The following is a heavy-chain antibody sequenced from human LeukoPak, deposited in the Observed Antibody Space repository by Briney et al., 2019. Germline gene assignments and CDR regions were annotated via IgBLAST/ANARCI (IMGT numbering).Heavy chain of an antibody. Sequence: TETLSLTCTVSGYSISGGYYWGWIRQPPGKGLEWIGTIFQSVSTYYNPSLKSRVTTSVDTSKNQFSLKLSSVTAADTAVYYCARNNSNGFDFWSQGTLVTVSS. D-gene: IGHD6-19*01. CDR1: GYSISGGYY. V-gene: IGHV4-38-2*02. CDR3: ARNNSNGFDF. CDR2: IFQSVST. J-gene: IGHJ4*02.